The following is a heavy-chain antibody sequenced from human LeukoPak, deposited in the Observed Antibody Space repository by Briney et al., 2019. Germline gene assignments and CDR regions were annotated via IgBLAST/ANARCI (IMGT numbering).Heavy chain of an antibody. CDR1: GFTFSSYW. CDR3: AKDSPEGKWLRLNWFDP. J-gene: IGHJ5*02. Sequence: GGSLRLSCAASGFTFSSYWMSWVRQAPGKGLEWVANIKQDGSEKYYVDSVKGRFTISRDNAKNSLYLQMNSLRAEDTAVYYCAKDSPEGKWLRLNWFDPWGQGTLVTVSS. V-gene: IGHV3-7*03. CDR2: IKQDGSEK. D-gene: IGHD5-12*01.